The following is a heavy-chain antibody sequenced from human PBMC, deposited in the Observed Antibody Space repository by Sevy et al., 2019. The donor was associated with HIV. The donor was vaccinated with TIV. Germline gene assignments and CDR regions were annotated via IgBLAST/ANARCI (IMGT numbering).Heavy chain of an antibody. V-gene: IGHV3-30*18. CDR1: GFTFSSYG. J-gene: IGHJ6*02. D-gene: IGHD4-17*01. CDR3: AKDPKNYGDYLHPHYYYYYGMDV. Sequence: GGSLRLSCAASGFTFSSYGMHWVRQAPGKGLEWVAVISYDGSNKYYADSVKGRFTISRDNSKNTLYLQMNSLRAEDTAVEYCAKDPKNYGDYLHPHYYYYYGMDVWGQGTTVTVSS. CDR2: ISYDGSNK.